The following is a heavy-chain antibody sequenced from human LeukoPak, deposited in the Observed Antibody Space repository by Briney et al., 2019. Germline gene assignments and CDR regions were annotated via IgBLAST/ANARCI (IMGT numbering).Heavy chain of an antibody. J-gene: IGHJ5*02. Sequence: ASVKVSCKASGYTFTSYGISWARQAPGQGLEWMGWISAYNGNTNYAQKLQGRVTMTTDTSTSTAYMELRSLRSDDTAVYYCARSITMVRGVVNWFDPWGQGTLVTVSS. D-gene: IGHD3-10*01. CDR3: ARSITMVRGVVNWFDP. V-gene: IGHV1-18*01. CDR2: ISAYNGNT. CDR1: GYTFTSYG.